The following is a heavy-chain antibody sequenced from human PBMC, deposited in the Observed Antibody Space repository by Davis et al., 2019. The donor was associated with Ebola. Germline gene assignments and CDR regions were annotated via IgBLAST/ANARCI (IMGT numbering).Heavy chain of an antibody. V-gene: IGHV3-74*01. D-gene: IGHD3-9*01. CDR3: ARGGYDILTGYSPMDV. Sequence: PGRSLRPSCPPSASTFTSYWMHCVRHAPGKGLVWVARINTVGSSTSYADSGKGRFTISRDNAKNTLYLQMNSLRAEDTAVYYCARGGYDILTGYSPMDVWGQGTTVTVSS. CDR1: ASTFTSYW. CDR2: INTVGSST. J-gene: IGHJ6*02.